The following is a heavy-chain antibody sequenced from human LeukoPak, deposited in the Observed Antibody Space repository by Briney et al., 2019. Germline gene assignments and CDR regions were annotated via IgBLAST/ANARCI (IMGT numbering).Heavy chain of an antibody. V-gene: IGHV3-11*04. CDR3: ARDGGSSWYFDY. CDR2: ISSSGNTT. Sequence: GGSLRLSCAASGFTFSDYAMSWIRQAPGKGLEWVSYISSSGNTTYHADSVKGRFTISRDNAKNSLYLQMSSLRAEDTAVYYCARDGGSSWYFDYWGQGTLVTVSS. CDR1: GFTFSDYA. J-gene: IGHJ4*02. D-gene: IGHD6-13*01.